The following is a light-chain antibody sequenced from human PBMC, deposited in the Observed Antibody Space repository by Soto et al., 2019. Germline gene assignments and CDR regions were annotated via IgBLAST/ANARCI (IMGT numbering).Light chain of an antibody. CDR1: QSVSSSY. V-gene: IGKV3-20*01. CDR3: QQYGSSSYT. CDR2: GAS. J-gene: IGKJ2*01. Sequence: EIVLTQSPGTLSLSPGERDTLSCRASQSVSSSYLAWYQQKPGQAPRLLIYGASSRATGIPDRFSGSGSGTGFTLTISRLEPEDFAVYYCQQYGSSSYTFGQGTKLEIK.